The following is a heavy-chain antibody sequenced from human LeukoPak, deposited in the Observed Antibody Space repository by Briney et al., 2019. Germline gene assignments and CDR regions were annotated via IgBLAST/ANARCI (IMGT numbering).Heavy chain of an antibody. Sequence: SETLSLTCTVSGGSISSYYWSWIRQPPGKGLEWIGYIYYRGSTNYNPSLKSRVTISVDTSKNQFSLKLSSVTAADTAVYYCARDGSLRGYGGNQPFDYWGQGTLVTVSS. CDR2: IYYRGST. CDR3: ARDGSLRGYGGNQPFDY. J-gene: IGHJ4*02. CDR1: GGSISSYY. V-gene: IGHV4-59*01. D-gene: IGHD4-23*01.